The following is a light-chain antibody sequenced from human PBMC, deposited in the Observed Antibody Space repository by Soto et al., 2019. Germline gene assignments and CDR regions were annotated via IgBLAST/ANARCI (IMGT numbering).Light chain of an antibody. V-gene: IGLV2-14*03. Sequence: QSALTQPDSVSGSPGQSVAISCTAASSDIGNYNYVSWYQQRPGKVPKLIIHDVSDRPSGVSDRFSGSKSGNTASLTISGLQAEDEADYYSSSYTSTSTYVFGTGTKLTVL. CDR1: SSDIGNYNY. CDR2: DVS. CDR3: SSYTSTSTYV. J-gene: IGLJ1*01.